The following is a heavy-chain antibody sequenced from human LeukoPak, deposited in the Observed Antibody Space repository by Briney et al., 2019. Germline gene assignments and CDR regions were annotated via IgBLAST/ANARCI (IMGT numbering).Heavy chain of an antibody. J-gene: IGHJ6*02. CDR1: GFTFSNYA. Sequence: GGSLRLSCAASGFTFSNYAMSWVRQAPGKGLEWVSAISGSGGSTYYADSVKGWFTISRDNSKNTLYLQMNSLRAEDTAVYYCAKKESRYCSSTSCLIGMDVWGQGTTVTVSS. CDR2: ISGSGGST. D-gene: IGHD2-2*01. CDR3: AKKESRYCSSTSCLIGMDV. V-gene: IGHV3-23*01.